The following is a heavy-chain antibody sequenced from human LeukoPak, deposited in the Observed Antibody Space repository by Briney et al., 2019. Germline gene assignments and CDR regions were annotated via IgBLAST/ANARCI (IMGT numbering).Heavy chain of an antibody. CDR3: ARARGWQPNYYYYYMDV. D-gene: IGHD2-15*01. V-gene: IGHV3-33*07. CDR2: IWYDGSNK. J-gene: IGHJ6*03. Sequence: GGSLRLSCIPSGFTFNSYAMFWVRQAPGKGLEWVSLIWYDGSNKYYVDSVKGRFTISRDNSKNTLLLQMNSLRAEDTAVYYCARARGWQPNYYYYYMDVWGAGTTVTVSS. CDR1: GFTFNSYA.